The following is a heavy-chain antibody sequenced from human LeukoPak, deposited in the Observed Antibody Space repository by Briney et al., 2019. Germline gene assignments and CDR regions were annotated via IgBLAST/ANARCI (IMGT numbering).Heavy chain of an antibody. V-gene: IGHV3-43*02. J-gene: IGHJ4*02. CDR1: GFTLDVYA. CDR2: ISGDGGST. D-gene: IGHD2-15*01. Sequence: GGSLRLSCAASGFTLDVYAMHWVRQAPGKGLEWVSLISGDGGSTKYADSVKGRFTISRDNSKNSLYLQMNSLRAEDTALYYCAKECSSGSCWGDSWGQGTLVTVSS. CDR3: AKECSSGSCWGDS.